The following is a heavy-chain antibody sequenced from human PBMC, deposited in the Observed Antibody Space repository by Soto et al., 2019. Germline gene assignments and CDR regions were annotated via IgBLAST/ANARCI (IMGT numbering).Heavy chain of an antibody. J-gene: IGHJ5*02. D-gene: IGHD5-18*01. CDR2: IDPSDSYT. V-gene: IGHV5-10-1*01. Sequence: GESVKISCXGSGYSFTSYWISWVRQMPGKGLEWMGRIDPSDSYTNYSPSFQGHVTISADKSISTAYLQWSSLKASDTAMYYCARLRGYSYGYRWFDPWGQGTLVTVSS. CDR1: GYSFTSYW. CDR3: ARLRGYSYGYRWFDP.